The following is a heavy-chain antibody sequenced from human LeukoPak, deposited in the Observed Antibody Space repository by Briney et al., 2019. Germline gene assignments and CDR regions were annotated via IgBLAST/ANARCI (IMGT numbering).Heavy chain of an antibody. J-gene: IGHJ4*02. Sequence: PGGSLRLSCAASGFTFSSYAMSWVRQAPGKGLEWVSAISGSGGSTYYADSVKGRFTISRDNSKNTLYLQMNSLRAEDTAVYYCAKASYVPYYYDSSGYFDYWGQGTLVTVSS. D-gene: IGHD3-22*01. V-gene: IGHV3-23*01. CDR3: AKASYVPYYYDSSGYFDY. CDR1: GFTFSSYA. CDR2: ISGSGGST.